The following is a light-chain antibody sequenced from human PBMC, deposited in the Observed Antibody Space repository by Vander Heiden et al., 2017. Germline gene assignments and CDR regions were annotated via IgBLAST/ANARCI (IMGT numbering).Light chain of an antibody. CDR1: QSVLYSSKNY. CDR2: WAS. J-gene: IGKJ3*01. V-gene: IGKV4-1*01. CDR3: QQYYSSPPA. Sequence: IVMTQSPDSLAVSLGERATINCKSSQSVLYSSKNYLSWYQQKPGQPPKLLIYWASTRESGVPDRFSGSGSGTDFTLTISSLQAEDVAVYYCQQYYSSPPAFGPGTKVDIK.